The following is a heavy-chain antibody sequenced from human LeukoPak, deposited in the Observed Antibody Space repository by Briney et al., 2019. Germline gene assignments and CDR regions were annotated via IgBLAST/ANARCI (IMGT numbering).Heavy chain of an antibody. CDR2: IYYSGTT. CDR1: GGSISSSPYY. Sequence: SETLSLTCTVSGGSISSSPYYWGWIRQPPGKGLEWIGSIYYSGTTHYNPSLESRVTISVDTSKNQFSLKLASVTAADTAISYCAKGAGGFSYYNWFDPWSQGTLVTASP. D-gene: IGHD5-18*01. CDR3: AKGAGGFSYYNWFDP. J-gene: IGHJ5*02. V-gene: IGHV4-39*07.